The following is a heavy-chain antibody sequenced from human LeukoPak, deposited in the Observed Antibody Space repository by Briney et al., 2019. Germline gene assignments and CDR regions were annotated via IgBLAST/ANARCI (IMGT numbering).Heavy chain of an antibody. J-gene: IGHJ4*02. V-gene: IGHV3-48*04. D-gene: IGHD4-17*01. CDR1: GFTFSSYS. Sequence: PGGSLRLSCAASGFTFSSYSMIWVRQAPGKGLEWVSYISRSSSTIYYADSVKGRFTISRDNAKNSLYLQMNSLRAEDTTVYYCARDLPRNPTVTTRGYWGQGTLVTVSS. CDR3: ARDLPRNPTVTTRGY. CDR2: ISRSSSTI.